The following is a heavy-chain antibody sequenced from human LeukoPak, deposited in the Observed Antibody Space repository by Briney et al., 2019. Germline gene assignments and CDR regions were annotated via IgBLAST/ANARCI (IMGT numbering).Heavy chain of an antibody. CDR3: ARTFYSGSSFDL. Sequence: SGGSLRLSCAASGFSFSSCEMNWVRQAPGKGLVWVSRINGDGSGTDYADSVKGRFTVSRDNPETTLYLQMNSLRAEDTAVYYCARTFYSGSSFDLWGRGTLVTVSS. D-gene: IGHD1-26*01. J-gene: IGHJ2*01. V-gene: IGHV3-74*01. CDR1: GFSFSSCE. CDR2: INGDGSGT.